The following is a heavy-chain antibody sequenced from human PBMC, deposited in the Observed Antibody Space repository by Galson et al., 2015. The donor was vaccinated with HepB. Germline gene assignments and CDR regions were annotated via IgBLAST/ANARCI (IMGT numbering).Heavy chain of an antibody. CDR1: GNSVSDSTYY. CDR3: ASLRGLYRSPYFDF. V-gene: IGHV4-39*07. D-gene: IGHD3/OR15-3a*01. Sequence: SESLSLTCAVSGNSVSDSTYYWGWVRQSPSQGLEWIGAVYYTGRTFYNPSLESRITISTDTSKSQFSLSLTSLTTADTAMYYCASLRGLYRSPYFDFWGRGTLVTVSS. J-gene: IGHJ4*02. CDR2: VYYTGRT.